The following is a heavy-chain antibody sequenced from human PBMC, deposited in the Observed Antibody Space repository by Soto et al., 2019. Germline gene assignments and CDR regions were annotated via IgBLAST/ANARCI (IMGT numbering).Heavy chain of an antibody. CDR3: ARGRYGDY. V-gene: IGHV1-18*01. D-gene: IGHD1-1*01. CDR1: GYTFTSYG. CDR2: ISAHNGNT. J-gene: IGHJ4*02. Sequence: QVHLVQSGAEVKKPGASVKVSCKCSGYTFTSYGITWVRQAPGQGLEWMGWISAHNGNTDYAQKLQGRVTVTRDTATSTAYMELRSLISDDTAVYSCARGRYGDYWGQGALVTVSS.